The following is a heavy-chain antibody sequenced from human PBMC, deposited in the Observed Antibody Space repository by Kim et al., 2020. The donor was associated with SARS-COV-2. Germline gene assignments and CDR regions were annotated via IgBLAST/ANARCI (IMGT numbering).Heavy chain of an antibody. D-gene: IGHD6-19*01. J-gene: IGHJ5*02. Sequence: ASVKVSCKASGYTFTSYAMNWVRQAPGQGLEWMGWINTNTGNPTYAQGFTGRFVFSLDTSVSTAYLQISSLKAEDTAVYYCARKKSSGWHNWFDPWGQGTLVTVSS. CDR3: ARKKSSGWHNWFDP. CDR2: INTNTGNP. CDR1: GYTFTSYA. V-gene: IGHV7-4-1*02.